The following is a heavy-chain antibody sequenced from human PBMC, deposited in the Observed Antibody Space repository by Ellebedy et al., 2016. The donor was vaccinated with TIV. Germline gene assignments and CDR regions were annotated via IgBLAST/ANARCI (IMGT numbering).Heavy chain of an antibody. CDR1: GYSFTSYG. Sequence: AASVKVSCKASGYSFTSYGISWVRQAPGQGLEWMGWINAYNGNTNIAQKFQGRVTMTTDTSTSTAYMEVRRLRSDDTAVYYGARETAAGPVDFPNWGQGTLVTVSS. D-gene: IGHD6-25*01. V-gene: IGHV1-18*04. CDR3: ARETAAGPVDFPN. CDR2: INAYNGNT. J-gene: IGHJ1*01.